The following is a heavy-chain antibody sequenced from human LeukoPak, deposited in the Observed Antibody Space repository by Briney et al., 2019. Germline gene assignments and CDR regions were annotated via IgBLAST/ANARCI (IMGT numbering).Heavy chain of an antibody. J-gene: IGHJ4*02. V-gene: IGHV3-23*01. CDR1: GFTFSSYA. Sequence: GGSLRLSCAASGFTFSSYAMSWVRQAPGKGLEWVSAISGSGGSTYYADSVKGRFTISRDNSKNTLYLQMNSLRAEDTAVHYCAKDRYGSGRARYFDYWGQGTLVTVSS. CDR3: AKDRYGSGRARYFDY. CDR2: ISGSGGST. D-gene: IGHD6-19*01.